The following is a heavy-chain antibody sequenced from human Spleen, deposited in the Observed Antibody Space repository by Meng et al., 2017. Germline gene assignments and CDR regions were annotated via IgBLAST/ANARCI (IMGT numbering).Heavy chain of an antibody. Sequence: QVQVTESGPVLVKPSGPRSLTCAVYGGSISSSNWWSWVRQPPGKGLEWIGEIYHSGSTNYNPSLKSRVTLSVDSSKNQFSLKLNSVIAADTAVYYCTRYKYYYYGLDVWGQGTTVTVSS. CDR2: IYHSGST. CDR3: TRYKYYYYGLDV. V-gene: IGHV4-4*02. J-gene: IGHJ6*02. D-gene: IGHD1-14*01. CDR1: GGSISSSNW.